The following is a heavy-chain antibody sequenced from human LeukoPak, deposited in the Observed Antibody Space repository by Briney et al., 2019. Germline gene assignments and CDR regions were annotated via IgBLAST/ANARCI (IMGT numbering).Heavy chain of an antibody. Sequence: NVSCKASGYTFSTYYMHWVRQAPGQGLEWMGVIHPTGGSTRYPQKFQGRVPMTRDTSTSTIYMDLSSLRSDDTAVYYCARGTVVGTSHDAFDLWGQATIVTVSS. V-gene: IGHV1-46*01. CDR3: ARGTVVGTSHDAFDL. CDR2: IHPTGGST. D-gene: IGHD1-26*01. J-gene: IGHJ3*01. CDR1: GYTFSTYY.